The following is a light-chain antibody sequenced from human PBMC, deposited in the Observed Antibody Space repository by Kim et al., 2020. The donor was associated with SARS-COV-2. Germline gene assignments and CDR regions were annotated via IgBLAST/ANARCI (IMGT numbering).Light chain of an antibody. CDR3: QVWDSSTYV. CDR1: NIGSKN. Sequence: SVVMGQTARITCGGNNIGSKNVHWYQQKPGQAPVLVIYRDSNRPSGIPERFSGSNSGNTATLTISRAQAGDEADYYCQVWDSSTYVFGTGTKVTVL. CDR2: RDS. J-gene: IGLJ1*01. V-gene: IGLV3-9*01.